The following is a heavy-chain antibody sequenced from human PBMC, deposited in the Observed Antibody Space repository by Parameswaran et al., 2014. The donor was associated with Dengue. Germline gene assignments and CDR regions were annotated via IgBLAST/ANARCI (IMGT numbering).Heavy chain of an antibody. V-gene: IGHV4-31*02. CDR2: IYYSGST. D-gene: IGHD5-12*01. J-gene: IGHJ5*02. Sequence: PGKGLEWIGYIYYSGSTYYNPSLKSRVTISVDTSKNQFSLKLSSVTAADTAVYYCARRHPGDSEGGWFDPWGQGTLVTVSS. CDR3: ARRHPGDSEGGWFDP.